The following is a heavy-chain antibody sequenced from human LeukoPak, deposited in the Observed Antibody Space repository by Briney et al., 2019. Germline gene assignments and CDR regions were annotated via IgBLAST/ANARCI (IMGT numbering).Heavy chain of an antibody. Sequence: PGGSLRLSCAVSGFTFSRHAMHWVRQAPGKGLEWVAVISYDGSNKYYADSVKGRFTISRDNSKNTLYLQMNSLRADDTAVYYCVRDSGGFDYWGQGTLVTVSS. V-gene: IGHV3-30-3*01. D-gene: IGHD3-10*01. J-gene: IGHJ4*02. CDR1: GFTFSRHA. CDR2: ISYDGSNK. CDR3: VRDSGGFDY.